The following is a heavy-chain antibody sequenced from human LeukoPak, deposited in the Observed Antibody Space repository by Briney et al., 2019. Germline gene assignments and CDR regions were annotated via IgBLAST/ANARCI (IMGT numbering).Heavy chain of an antibody. V-gene: IGHV4-30-4*01. CDR3: ARARMATITTLYDY. Sequence: PSETLSLTCTVSGGSISSGDYYWSWIRQPPGTGLEWIGYIYYSGSTYYNPSLKSRVTISVDTSKNQFSLKLSSVTAADTAVYYCARARMATITTLYDYWGQGTLVTVSS. D-gene: IGHD5-24*01. CDR1: GGSISSGDYY. J-gene: IGHJ4*02. CDR2: IYYSGST.